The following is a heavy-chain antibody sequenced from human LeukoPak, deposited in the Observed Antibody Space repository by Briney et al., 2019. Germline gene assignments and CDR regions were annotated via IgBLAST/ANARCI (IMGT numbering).Heavy chain of an antibody. Sequence: GASVKVSCKASGYTFTSYDINWVRQATGQGLEWMGWMNPNSGNTGYAQKFQGRVTMTTDTSTSTAYMELRSLRSDDTAVYYCASGSYYAHYAFDIWGQGTMVTVSS. J-gene: IGHJ3*02. CDR1: GYTFTSYD. V-gene: IGHV1-8*01. CDR2: MNPNSGNT. CDR3: ASGSYYAHYAFDI. D-gene: IGHD1-26*01.